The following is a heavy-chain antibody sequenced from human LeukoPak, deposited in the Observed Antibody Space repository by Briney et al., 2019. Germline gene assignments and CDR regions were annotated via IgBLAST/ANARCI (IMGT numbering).Heavy chain of an antibody. CDR3: ARHDLPDFWSGYLMGTFDY. J-gene: IGHJ4*02. CDR1: GGSISSGGYS. CDR2: IYHSGST. V-gene: IGHV4-30-2*03. Sequence: SQTLSLTCAVSGGSISSGGYSWSWIRQPPGKGLEWIGYIYHSGSTYYNPSLKSRVTISVDTSKNQFSLKLSSVTAADTAVYYCARHDLPDFWSGYLMGTFDYWGQGTLVTVSS. D-gene: IGHD3-3*01.